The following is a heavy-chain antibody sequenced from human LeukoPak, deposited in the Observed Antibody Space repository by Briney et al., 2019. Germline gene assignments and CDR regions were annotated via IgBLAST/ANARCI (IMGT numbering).Heavy chain of an antibody. Sequence: SETLSLTCAVSGYSISSGYYWGWIRQPPGKGLEWIGRIYHSGSTYYNPSLKSRVTISVDTSKNQFSLKLSSVTAADTAVYYCARHAYSSSWYLRYWGQGTLVTVSS. J-gene: IGHJ4*02. CDR3: ARHAYSSSWYLRY. CDR2: IYHSGST. CDR1: GYSISSGYY. V-gene: IGHV4-38-2*01. D-gene: IGHD6-13*01.